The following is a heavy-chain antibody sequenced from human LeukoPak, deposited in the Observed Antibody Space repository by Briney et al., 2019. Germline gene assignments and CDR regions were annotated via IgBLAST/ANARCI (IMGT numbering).Heavy chain of an antibody. CDR1: GYTFTSYD. D-gene: IGHD3-10*01. CDR2: MNPNSGNT. J-gene: IGHJ4*02. V-gene: IGHV1-8*01. CDR3: ARGPYYYGSGSYPPNH. Sequence: ASVKVSCKASGYTFTSYDINWVRQATGQGLEWMGWMNPNSGNTGYAQKFQGRVTMTRNTSISTAYMELSSLRSEDTAVYYCARGPYYYGSGSYPPNHWGQGTLVTVSS.